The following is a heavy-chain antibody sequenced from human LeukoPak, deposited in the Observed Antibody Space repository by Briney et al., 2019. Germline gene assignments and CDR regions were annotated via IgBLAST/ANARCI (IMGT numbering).Heavy chain of an antibody. V-gene: IGHV4-34*01. J-gene: IGHJ3*02. D-gene: IGHD6-13*01. CDR1: GGSLRDYY. CDR2: ISHSGGT. Sequence: SETLSLTCVVYGGSLRDYYRSWFRQSPGKGLEWIGEISHSGGTNYNPSLRSRVTILVDTSKDEFSLKLNSVTAADTALYYCARELSWSRGAFDIWGQGTMVTVSS. CDR3: ARELSWSRGAFDI.